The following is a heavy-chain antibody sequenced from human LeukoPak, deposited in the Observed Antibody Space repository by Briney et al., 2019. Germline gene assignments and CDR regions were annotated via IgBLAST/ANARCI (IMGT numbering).Heavy chain of an antibody. CDR3: ARGPYSYDSSGAFDI. J-gene: IGHJ3*02. V-gene: IGHV4-34*01. CDR2: INHSGST. Sequence: SETLSLTCAVYGGSFSGYYWSWIRQPPGKGLEWIGEINHSGSTNYNPSLKSRVTISVDTSKNQFSLKLSSVTAADTAVYFCARGPYSYDSSGAFDIWGQGTMVTVSS. CDR1: GGSFSGYY. D-gene: IGHD3-22*01.